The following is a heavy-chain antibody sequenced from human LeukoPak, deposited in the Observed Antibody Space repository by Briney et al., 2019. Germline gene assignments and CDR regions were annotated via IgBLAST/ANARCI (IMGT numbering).Heavy chain of an antibody. Sequence: GGSLRLSCAASGFTFSSDWMSWVRQAPGKGLEWVANIKQDGSEKYYVDSVKGRFTISRDNAKNSLYLQMNSLRAEDTAVYYCVRVGWSAVVAASDFDYWGQGTLVTVSS. CDR1: GFTFSSDW. J-gene: IGHJ4*02. CDR2: IKQDGSEK. CDR3: VRVGWSAVVAASDFDY. V-gene: IGHV3-7*05. D-gene: IGHD2-15*01.